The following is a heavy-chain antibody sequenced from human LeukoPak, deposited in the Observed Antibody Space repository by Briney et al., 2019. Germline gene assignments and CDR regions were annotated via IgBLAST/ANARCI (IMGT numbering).Heavy chain of an antibody. D-gene: IGHD3-16*01. CDR2: ISGNGGSA. CDR3: GKVGGGLRLGDIPLDY. Sequence: PGGSLRLSCAASGFTFSSYAMSWVRQAPGKGLEWVSAISGNGGSAYYADSVKGRFTISRDNSKNTLYLQMNSLGADDTAVYYCGKVGGGLRLGDIPLDYWGQGTPVTVSS. J-gene: IGHJ4*02. CDR1: GFTFSSYA. V-gene: IGHV3-23*01.